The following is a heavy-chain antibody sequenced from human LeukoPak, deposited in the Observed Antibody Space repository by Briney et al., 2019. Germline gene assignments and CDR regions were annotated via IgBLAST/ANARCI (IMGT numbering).Heavy chain of an antibody. J-gene: IGHJ4*02. Sequence: SETLSLTCAVYGGSFSGYYWSWIRQPPGKGLEWIGEINHSRSTNYNPSLKSRVTISVDTSKNQFSLKLSSVTAADTAVYYCARGEPDTAMVDGRSRYYFDYWGQGTLVTVSS. D-gene: IGHD5-18*01. V-gene: IGHV4-34*01. CDR2: INHSRST. CDR3: ARGEPDTAMVDGRSRYYFDY. CDR1: GGSFSGYY.